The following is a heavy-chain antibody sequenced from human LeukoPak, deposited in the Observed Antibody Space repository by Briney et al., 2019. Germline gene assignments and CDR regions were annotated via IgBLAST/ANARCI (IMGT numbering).Heavy chain of an antibody. D-gene: IGHD4-17*01. Sequence: GGSLRLSCAASGFTFSSYAMHWVRQAPGKGLEWVAVISYDGSNKYYADSVKGRFTISRDNSKNTLYLQMNSLRAEDTAVYYCARPSMPHTVTTPTFDYWGQGTLVTVSS. CDR1: GFTFSSYA. V-gene: IGHV3-30-3*01. CDR3: ARPSMPHTVTTPTFDY. CDR2: ISYDGSNK. J-gene: IGHJ4*02.